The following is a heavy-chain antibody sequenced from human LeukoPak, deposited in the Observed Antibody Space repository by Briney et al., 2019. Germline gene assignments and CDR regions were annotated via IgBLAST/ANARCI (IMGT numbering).Heavy chain of an antibody. Sequence: GGSLRLSCAASGFTFSSYGMHWVRQAPGEGLEWVAVISYDGSNKYYADSVKGRFTISRDNSKNTLYLQMNSLRAEDTAVYYCARDVVGSSNNGMDVWGQGTTVTVSS. CDR3: ARDVVGSSNNGMDV. D-gene: IGHD6-13*01. CDR2: ISYDGSNK. V-gene: IGHV3-30*03. CDR1: GFTFSSYG. J-gene: IGHJ6*02.